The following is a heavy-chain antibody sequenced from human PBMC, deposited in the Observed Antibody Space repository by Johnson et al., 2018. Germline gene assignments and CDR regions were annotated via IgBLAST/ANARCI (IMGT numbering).Heavy chain of an antibody. CDR1: GGTFSSYA. J-gene: IGHJ6*02. CDR2: IIPIFGTA. CDR3: AVERALLIVVVVAATTYYYYGMDV. D-gene: IGHD2-15*01. Sequence: QVQLVQSGAEVKKPGSSXKVSCKASGGTFSSYAISWVRQAPGQGLERMGGIIPIFGTANYAQKFHGSVTITADESTSTAYMELSSLRSEATAVYYCAVERALLIVVVVAATTYYYYGMDVWGQGTTVTVSS. V-gene: IGHV1-69*12.